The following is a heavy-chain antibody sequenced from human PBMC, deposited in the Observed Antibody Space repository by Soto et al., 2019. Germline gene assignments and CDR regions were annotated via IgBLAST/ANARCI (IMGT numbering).Heavy chain of an antibody. Sequence: SETLSLTCTVSGGSITSSSYYWGWVRQPPGKGFEWIGNMRYSGETHSDPSLQSRVTISVDTPKSQFSLSLTSVTAADTATYFCLFTLGPTTDIYSWAQGIVVPVSS. J-gene: IGHJ4*02. V-gene: IGHV4-39*01. D-gene: IGHD2-15*01. CDR3: LFTLGPTTDIYS. CDR1: GGSITSSSYY. CDR2: MRYSGET.